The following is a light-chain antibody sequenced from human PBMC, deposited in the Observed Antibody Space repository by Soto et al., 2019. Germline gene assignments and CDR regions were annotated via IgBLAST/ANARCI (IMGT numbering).Light chain of an antibody. J-gene: IGLJ1*01. Sequence: QSVLTQPPSVSGAPGQRVTISCTGSSSNIGAGFDVHWYQQLPGTAPKLLIYRNNNRPSGVPDRFSASKSGASASLAITGLQAEDESDYYGQSFDSRLVFGTGTKVTVL. V-gene: IGLV1-40*01. CDR3: QSFDSRLV. CDR1: SSNIGAGFD. CDR2: RNN.